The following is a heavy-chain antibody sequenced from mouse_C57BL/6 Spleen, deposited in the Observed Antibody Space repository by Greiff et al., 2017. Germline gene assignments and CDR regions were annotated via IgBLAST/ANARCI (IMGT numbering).Heavy chain of an antibody. J-gene: IGHJ1*03. CDR3: ARWTTTVVGDWYFDV. CDR1: GYAFSSSW. CDR2: IYPGDGDT. Sequence: QVQLKQSGPELVKPGASVKISCKASGYAFSSSWMNWVKQRPGKGLEWIGRIYPGDGDTNYNGKFKGKATLTADKSSSTAYMQLSSLTSEDSAVYFCARWTTTVVGDWYFDVWGTGTTVTVSS. V-gene: IGHV1-82*01. D-gene: IGHD1-1*01.